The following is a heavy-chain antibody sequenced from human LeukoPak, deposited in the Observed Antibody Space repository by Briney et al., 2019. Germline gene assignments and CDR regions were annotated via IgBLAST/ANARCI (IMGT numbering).Heavy chain of an antibody. Sequence: GGSLRLSCAASGFTFSSYAMSWVRQAPGKGLEWVSAISGSGGSTYYADSVKGRFTISRDNSKNTLYLQMNSLKVEDTAVYYCAKQYDFWSGPDYWGQGTLVTVSS. CDR1: GFTFSSYA. D-gene: IGHD3-3*01. CDR3: AKQYDFWSGPDY. V-gene: IGHV3-23*01. J-gene: IGHJ4*02. CDR2: ISGSGGST.